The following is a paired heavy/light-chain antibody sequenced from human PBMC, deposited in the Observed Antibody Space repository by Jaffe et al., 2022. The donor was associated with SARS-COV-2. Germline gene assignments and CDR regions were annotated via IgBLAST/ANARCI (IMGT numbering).Heavy chain of an antibody. V-gene: IGHV1-46*01. CDR1: GYTFTSYY. J-gene: IGHJ6*02. D-gene: IGHD1-26*01. Sequence: QVQLVQSGAEVKKPGASVKVSCKASGYTFTSYYMHWVRQAPGQGLEWMGIINPSGGSTSYAQKFQGRVTMTRDTSTSTVYMELSSLRSEDTAVYYCARDGSIVGATTEYYYYGMDVWGQGTTVTVSS. CDR2: INPSGGST. CDR3: ARDGSIVGATTEYYYYGMDV.
Light chain of an antibody. CDR3: SSYTSSSPWV. CDR1: SSDVGGYNY. J-gene: IGLJ3*02. CDR2: DVS. V-gene: IGLV2-14*01. Sequence: QSALTQPASVSGSPGQSITISCTGTSSDVGGYNYVSWYQQHPGKAPKLMIYDVSNRPSGVSNRFSGSKSGNTASLTISGLQAEDEADYYCSSYTSSSPWVFGGGTKLTVL.